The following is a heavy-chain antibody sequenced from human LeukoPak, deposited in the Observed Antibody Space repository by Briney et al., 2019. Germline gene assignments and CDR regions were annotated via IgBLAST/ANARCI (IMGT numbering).Heavy chain of an antibody. Sequence: SETLSLTCTVSGYSISSGYYWGWIRQPPGKRLEWIGSIYPSGSTFYNPSLKSRVTMSADTSRSQFSLKLSSVTAADTAVYYCARHQGGTPWNWGQGTLVTVSS. CDR3: ARHQGGTPWN. V-gene: IGHV4-38-2*02. CDR2: IYPSGST. D-gene: IGHD1-1*01. CDR1: GYSISSGYY. J-gene: IGHJ4*02.